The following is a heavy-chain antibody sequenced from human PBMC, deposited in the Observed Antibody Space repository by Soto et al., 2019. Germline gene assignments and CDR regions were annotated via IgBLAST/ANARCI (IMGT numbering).Heavy chain of an antibody. J-gene: IGHJ6*03. CDR1: GGSISSGAHY. D-gene: IGHD3-3*01. V-gene: IGHV4-31*03. CDR2: IYYSGST. Sequence: QVQLQESGPGLVKPSQTLSLTCTVSGGSISSGAHYWSWIRQQPGKGLEWIGYIYYSGSTYYNPSLKSRVTISVDTSQEQFSLMVSPVTAADTAVYYCARLQEEWLSSNCYQYYYMDVWGKGTTVTVSS. CDR3: ARLQEEWLSSNCYQYYYMDV.